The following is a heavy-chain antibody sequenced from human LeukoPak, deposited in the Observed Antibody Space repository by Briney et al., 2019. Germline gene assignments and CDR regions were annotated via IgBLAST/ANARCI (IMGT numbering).Heavy chain of an antibody. Sequence: GESLKISCKVSGYSFTTYWIGWVRQMPGKGLEWMGIIYPGDSDTRYSPSFQGQVTISADKSTSTTYLQWSSLKASDTAMYYCARPHQGIAYFDYWGQGTLVTVSS. CDR1: GYSFTTYW. V-gene: IGHV5-51*01. J-gene: IGHJ4*02. D-gene: IGHD6-13*01. CDR3: ARPHQGIAYFDY. CDR2: IYPGDSDT.